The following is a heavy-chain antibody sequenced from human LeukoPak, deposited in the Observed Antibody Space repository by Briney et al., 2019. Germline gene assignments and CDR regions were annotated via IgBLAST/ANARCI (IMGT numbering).Heavy chain of an antibody. Sequence: ASLKVSCKASGYTFTGYYMHWVRQAPGQGLEWVGGINPNSGGTNYPQKFQGRVTMTRDTSISTAYMDLSRLRSDDTAVYYCARRVSVAGSFYFDYWGQGALVIVSS. V-gene: IGHV1-2*02. CDR2: INPNSGGT. D-gene: IGHD6-19*01. J-gene: IGHJ4*02. CDR1: GYTFTGYY. CDR3: ARRVSVAGSFYFDY.